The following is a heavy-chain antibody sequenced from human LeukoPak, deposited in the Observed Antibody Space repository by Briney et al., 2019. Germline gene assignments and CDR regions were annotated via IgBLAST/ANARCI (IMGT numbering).Heavy chain of an antibody. CDR1: GYSFTNYW. Sequence: NLGESLKISCKGSGYSFTNYWIGWVRQMPGKGLEWMGIIYPGDSDTRYGPSFQGQVTISADKSISTAYLQWSSLQASNTAMYYCGRLLVAARYFDYWGQGTLVTVSS. J-gene: IGHJ4*02. CDR2: IYPGDSDT. D-gene: IGHD6-6*01. V-gene: IGHV5-51*01. CDR3: GRLLVAARYFDY.